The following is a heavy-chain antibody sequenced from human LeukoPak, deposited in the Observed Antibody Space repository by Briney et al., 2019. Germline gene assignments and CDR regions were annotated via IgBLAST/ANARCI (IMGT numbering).Heavy chain of an antibody. CDR3: TTDRYGDTYYYYYYMDV. D-gene: IGHD4-17*01. CDR1: GFTFSNAW. CDR2: IKSKTDGGTT. V-gene: IGHV3-15*01. J-gene: IGHJ6*03. Sequence: PGGSLRLSCAASGFTFSNAWMSWVRQAPGKGLECVGRIKSKTDGGTTDYAAPVKGRFTISRDDSKNTLYLQMNSLKTEDTAVYYCTTDRYGDTYYYYYYMDVWGKGTTVTVSS.